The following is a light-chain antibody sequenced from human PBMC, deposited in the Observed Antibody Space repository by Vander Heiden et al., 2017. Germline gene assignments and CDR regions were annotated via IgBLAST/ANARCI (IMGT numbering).Light chain of an antibody. J-gene: IGKJ4*01. V-gene: IGKV1-33*01. Sequence: DIQMTQSPSSLSASVGDRVTITCQASQDISNYLYWYQQKPGKAPKLLIYDASNFVTGVPSRFSGSGSGTDFTFSISSLQPEDIATYYCQQDDNLPLTFGGGTKVEIK. CDR3: QQDDNLPLT. CDR2: DAS. CDR1: QDISNY.